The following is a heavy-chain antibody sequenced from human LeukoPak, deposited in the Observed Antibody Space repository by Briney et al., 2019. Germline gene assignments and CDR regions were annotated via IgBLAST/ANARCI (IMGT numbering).Heavy chain of an antibody. CDR1: GFTFSSYA. J-gene: IGHJ6*02. V-gene: IGHV3-30*04. Sequence: GGSLRLSCAASGFTFSSYAMHWVRQAPGKGPEWVAIISYDGRNKYYADSVKGRFTISRDDSKNTPYVQMNSLRAEDTAVYYCARGPRTGTAFYYYGMDVWGQGTTVTVSS. CDR2: ISYDGRNK. CDR3: ARGPRTGTAFYYYGMDV. D-gene: IGHD1-7*01.